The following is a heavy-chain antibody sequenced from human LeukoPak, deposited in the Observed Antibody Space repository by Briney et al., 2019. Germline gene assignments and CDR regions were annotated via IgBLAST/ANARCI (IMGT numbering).Heavy chain of an antibody. CDR1: GGSVSSGIYY. D-gene: IGHD6-19*01. Sequence: RPSETLSLTCTVSGGSVSSGIYYWSWIRQPPGKGLEWIGYIYYSGSTNYNPSLKSRVTISVDTSKNQFSLKLSSVTAADTAVYYCARHVSSGWYFFDYWGQGTLVTVSS. J-gene: IGHJ4*02. V-gene: IGHV4-61*01. CDR3: ARHVSSGWYFFDY. CDR2: IYYSGST.